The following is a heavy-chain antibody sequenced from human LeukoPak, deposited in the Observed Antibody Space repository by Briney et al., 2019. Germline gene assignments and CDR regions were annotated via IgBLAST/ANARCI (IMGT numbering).Heavy chain of an antibody. D-gene: IGHD2-15*01. CDR2: INQNEVVK. J-gene: IGHJ4*02. CDR1: GFTFSNYW. Sequence: PGGSLRLSCAASGFTFSNYWMTWVRQAPGKGLEWVASINQNEVVKYYVDSVKGRFTISRDNAKTSLFLQMNSLRINDTAMYYCTRTVNAASDFWGQGTLVTVSS. CDR3: TRTVNAASDF. V-gene: IGHV3-7*03.